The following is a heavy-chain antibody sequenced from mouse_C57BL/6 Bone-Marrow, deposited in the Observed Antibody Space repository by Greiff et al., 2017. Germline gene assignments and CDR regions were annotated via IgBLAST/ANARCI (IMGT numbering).Heavy chain of an antibody. CDR1: GFTFSSYA. V-gene: IGHV5-9-1*02. J-gene: IGHJ1*03. CDR3: TRENSGSIFDWYLDV. D-gene: IGHD1-1*01. CDR2: ISSGGDYI. Sequence: EVKLMQSGEGLVKPGGSLKLSCAASGFTFSSYAMSWVRQTPEKRLEWVAYISSGGDYIYYADTVKGRFTMARDNARNTRYLQMSRLKSEDPAMYYCTRENSGSIFDWYLDVWGKGTTVTVSS.